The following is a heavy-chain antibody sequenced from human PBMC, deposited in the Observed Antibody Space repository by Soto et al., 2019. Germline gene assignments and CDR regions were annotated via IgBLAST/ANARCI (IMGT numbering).Heavy chain of an antibody. D-gene: IGHD2-15*01. CDR3: AKEGGYCSGGSCKYYFDY. CDR2: ISGSGGST. Sequence: EVQLLESGGGLVQPGGSLRLSCAASGFTFSSYAMSWVRQAPGKGLEWVSAISGSGGSTYYADSVKGRFTISRDNSKNKLYLQMNSLRAEDTAVYYCAKEGGYCSGGSCKYYFDYWGQGTLVTVSS. J-gene: IGHJ4*02. V-gene: IGHV3-23*01. CDR1: GFTFSSYA.